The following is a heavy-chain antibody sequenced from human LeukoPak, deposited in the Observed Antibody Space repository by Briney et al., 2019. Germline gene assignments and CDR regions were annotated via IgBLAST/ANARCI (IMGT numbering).Heavy chain of an antibody. D-gene: IGHD1-14*01. CDR2: ISNSGHYI. V-gene: IGHV3-21*01. CDR1: GFSFNDYS. CDR3: AAQGI. Sequence: GGSLRLSCAASGFSFNDYSMNWVRQAPGKGLEWVSSISNSGHYIYNADSVRGRFTISRDNAKNSLYLQMNSLRAEDTAVYYCAAQGIWGQGTLVTVSS. J-gene: IGHJ4*02.